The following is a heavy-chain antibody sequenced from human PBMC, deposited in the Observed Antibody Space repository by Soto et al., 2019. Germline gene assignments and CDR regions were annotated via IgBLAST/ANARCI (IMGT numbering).Heavy chain of an antibody. V-gene: IGHV4-31*03. CDR2: IYYSGTT. Sequence: TSETLSLTCSVSGGSISSGGYYWSWIRQHPGEGLEWIGYIYYSGTTYYNPSLKSRVSISVDTSKNQFSLKLSSVTAADTAVYYCANALPSTYSSGWYVPAYYYGMDVWGQGTTVTVSS. J-gene: IGHJ6*02. D-gene: IGHD6-19*01. CDR3: ANALPSTYSSGWYVPAYYYGMDV. CDR1: GGSISSGGYY.